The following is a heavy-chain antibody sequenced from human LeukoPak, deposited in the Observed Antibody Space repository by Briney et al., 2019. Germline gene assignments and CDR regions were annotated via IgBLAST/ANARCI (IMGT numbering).Heavy chain of an antibody. J-gene: IGHJ4*02. CDR2: IYYSGST. Sequence: SETLSLTCSVSGGSIISGGYYWSCIRRHPRKDLEWIGYIYYSGSTYYNPSLKSQVTISVDTSKNQFSLKLNSVTAADTAVYYCARASDDILTGGSDYWGQGTLVTVSS. V-gene: IGHV4-31*01. CDR3: ARASDDILTGGSDY. CDR1: GGSIISGGYY. D-gene: IGHD3-9*01.